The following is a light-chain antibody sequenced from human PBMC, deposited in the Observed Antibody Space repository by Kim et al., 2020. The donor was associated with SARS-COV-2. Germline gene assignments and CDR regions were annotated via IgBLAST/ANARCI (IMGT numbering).Light chain of an antibody. Sequence: SPTVGDRVTITCLASQRISSWWAWYQQKPGKAPKLLIYMASTLQSGVPSRFTGSGSGTEFTLTISSLQPDDFATYFCQQYQTYWTFGQGTKVDIK. J-gene: IGKJ1*01. CDR3: QQYQTYWT. V-gene: IGKV1-5*03. CDR1: QRISSW. CDR2: MAS.